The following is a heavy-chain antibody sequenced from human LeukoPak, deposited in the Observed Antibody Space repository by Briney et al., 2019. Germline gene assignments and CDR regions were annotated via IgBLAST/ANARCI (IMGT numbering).Heavy chain of an antibody. Sequence: SQTLSLTCTVSGGSISSGSYYWSWIRQPAGKGLEWIGRIYTSGSTNYNPSLKSRVTISVDTSKNQFSLKLSSVTAADTAVYHCARENIVVVPAAINWFDPWGQGTLVTVSS. CDR2: IYTSGST. V-gene: IGHV4-61*02. J-gene: IGHJ5*02. D-gene: IGHD2-2*01. CDR3: ARENIVVVPAAINWFDP. CDR1: GGSISSGSYY.